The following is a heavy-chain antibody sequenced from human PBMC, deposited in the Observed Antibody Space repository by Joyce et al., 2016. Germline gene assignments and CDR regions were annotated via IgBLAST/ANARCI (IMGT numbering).Heavy chain of an antibody. J-gene: IGHJ3*02. Sequence: QVQLVQSGAEVKKPGASVKVSCKASGYPFTTYGISWVRQAPGQGLEWMGWISVDNGNTKYAQKVHGRVAMTTDTSTSTAYMELRSLRSDDTAVYYCARDLVPASSTFHDAFDIWGQGTMVTVSS. CDR3: ARDLVPASSTFHDAFDI. CDR2: ISVDNGNT. V-gene: IGHV1-18*04. D-gene: IGHD2/OR15-2a*01. CDR1: GYPFTTYG.